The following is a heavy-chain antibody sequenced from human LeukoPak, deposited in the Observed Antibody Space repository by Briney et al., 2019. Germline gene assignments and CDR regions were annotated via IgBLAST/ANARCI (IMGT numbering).Heavy chain of an antibody. CDR1: RFTFDDYA. V-gene: IGHV3-9*01. J-gene: IGHJ6*02. Sequence: SLRLSCAPSRFTFDDYAMHWVRQAPGKGLEWVSVISWNSGSIGYADSVKGRFTISRDNAKNSLYLQMNSLRAEDTALYYCAKDCGYSYGTYYYYYGMDVWGQGTTVTVSS. D-gene: IGHD5-18*01. CDR2: ISWNSGSI. CDR3: AKDCGYSYGTYYYYYGMDV.